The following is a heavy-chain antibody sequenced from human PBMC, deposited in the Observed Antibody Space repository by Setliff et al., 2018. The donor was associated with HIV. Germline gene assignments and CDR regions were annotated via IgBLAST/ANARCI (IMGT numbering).Heavy chain of an antibody. CDR3: AREKYGDKFDY. Sequence: ASVKVSCKASGYTFSNYGITWVRQAPGQGLEYLGWIGTYSGNTDYAQSVQGRVTMTRDTSTGTVYMDLRSLRSDDTAMYYCAREKYGDKFDYWGQGTLVTVSS. CDR1: GYTFSNYG. J-gene: IGHJ4*02. D-gene: IGHD2-8*01. CDR2: IGTYSGNT. V-gene: IGHV1-18*01.